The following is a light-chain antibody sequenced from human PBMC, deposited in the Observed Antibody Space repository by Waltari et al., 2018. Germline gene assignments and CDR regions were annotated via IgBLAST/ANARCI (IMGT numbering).Light chain of an antibody. CDR1: SSDVGGYHY. CDR3: SSYTSSSTLGV. V-gene: IGLV2-14*01. J-gene: IGLJ2*01. CDR2: DVS. Sequence: QSALTQPASVSGSPGQSITISCTGTSSDVGGYHYVSCYQQHPGKAPKLMIYDVSNRPSGVSNRFSGSKSGNTASLTISGLQAEDEADYYCSSYTSSSTLGVFGGGTKLTVL.